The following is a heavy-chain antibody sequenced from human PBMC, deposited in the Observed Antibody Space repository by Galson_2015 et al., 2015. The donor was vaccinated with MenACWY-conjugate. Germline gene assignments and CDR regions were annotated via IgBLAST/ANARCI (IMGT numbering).Heavy chain of an antibody. D-gene: IGHD2/OR15-2a*01. V-gene: IGHV3-30*02. CDR3: AKEAGIYSPPADY. CDR1: GFTFRNYA. J-gene: IGHJ4*02. CDR2: IRNDGGVK. Sequence: SLRLSCAASGFTFRNYAIHWVRQAPGKGLEWVALIRNDGGVKYYVDSVKGRFTISRDNSKNTLYLQMNSLSPEDTAIYYCAKEAGIYSPPADYWGQGTLVTVSS.